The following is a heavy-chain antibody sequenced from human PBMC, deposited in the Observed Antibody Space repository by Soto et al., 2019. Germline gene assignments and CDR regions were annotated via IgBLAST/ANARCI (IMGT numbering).Heavy chain of an antibody. CDR1: VFTFSSYT. CDR2: ITSGSDYI. D-gene: IGHD3-9*01. Sequence: PGGSLRLSCAASVFTFSSYTMNWVRQAPGKGLEWVAFITSGSDYIYYADSMKGRFTISRDDANNSLFLQMSSLRAEDTAVYYCTREHVVTIFRRGQRGSFDNWSQGTLVTVSS. V-gene: IGHV3-21*01. J-gene: IGHJ4*02. CDR3: TREHVVTIFRRGQRGSFDN.